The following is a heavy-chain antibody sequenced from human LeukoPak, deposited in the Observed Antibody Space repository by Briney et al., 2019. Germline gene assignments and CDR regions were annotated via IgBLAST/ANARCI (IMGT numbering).Heavy chain of an antibody. CDR3: AVINTAMVPDY. CDR1: GFTFSDHY. CDR2: ISSSGSTI. V-gene: IGHV3-11*04. J-gene: IGHJ4*02. D-gene: IGHD5-18*01. Sequence: GGSLRLSCAASGFTFSDHYMDWVRQAPGKGLEWVSYISSSGSTIYYADSVKGRFTISRDNAKNSLYLQMNSLRAEDTAVYYCAVINTAMVPDYWGQGTLVTVSS.